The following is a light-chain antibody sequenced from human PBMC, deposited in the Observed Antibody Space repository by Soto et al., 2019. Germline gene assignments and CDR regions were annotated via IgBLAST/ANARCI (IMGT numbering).Light chain of an antibody. Sequence: EILFTQSPGTLSLSPGERATLSCRASQSVSSSYLVWYQQKPGQAPRLLIYGASIRDTGIPDRFSGSGSGTDFTLTLSRLEPEDFEVYYCQQYDSYPRTFGQGTKVDIK. V-gene: IGKV3-20*01. J-gene: IGKJ1*01. CDR2: GAS. CDR1: QSVSSSY. CDR3: QQYDSYPRT.